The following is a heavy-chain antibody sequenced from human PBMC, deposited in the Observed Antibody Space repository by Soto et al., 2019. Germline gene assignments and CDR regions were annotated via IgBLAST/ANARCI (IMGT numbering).Heavy chain of an antibody. V-gene: IGHV3-23*01. CDR1: GFTFSSYG. Sequence: EVQLLESGGGLVQPGGSLSLSCAASGFTFSSYGMTWVRQAPGKGLEWVSFRSATGAGTYYADSVKGRFTISRDNSKNTLYLQMTSLRADDTDVYYCAKDRRAGGNYGCYSDFWGQGALVIVSS. J-gene: IGHJ4*02. D-gene: IGHD2-21*02. CDR2: RSATGAGT. CDR3: AKDRRAGGNYGCYSDF.